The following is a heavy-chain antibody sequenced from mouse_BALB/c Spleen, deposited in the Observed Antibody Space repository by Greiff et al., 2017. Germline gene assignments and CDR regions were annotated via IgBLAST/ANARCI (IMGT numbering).Heavy chain of an antibody. J-gene: IGHJ4*01. CDR1: GFSLTSYG. CDR3: ARDQGLRRGYAMDY. CDR2: IWAGGST. Sequence: LQESGPGLVAPSQSLSITCTVSGFSLTSYGVHWVRQPPGKGLEWLGVIWAGGSTNYNSALMSRLSISKDNSKSQVFLKMNSLQTDDTAMYYCARDQGLRRGYAMDYWGQGTSVTVSS. D-gene: IGHD2-12*01. V-gene: IGHV2-9*02.